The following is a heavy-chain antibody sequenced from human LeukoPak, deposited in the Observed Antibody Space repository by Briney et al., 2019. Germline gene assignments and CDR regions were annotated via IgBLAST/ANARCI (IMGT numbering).Heavy chain of an antibody. D-gene: IGHD2-15*01. Sequence: ASVKVSCKASGGTFSSYAISWVRQAPGQGLEWMGWISAYNGNTNYAQKLQGRVTMTTDTSTSTAYMELRSLRSDDTAVYYCARVPTYCSGGSCYPTQSWFDPWGQGTLVTVSS. V-gene: IGHV1-18*01. CDR1: GGTFSSYA. CDR3: ARVPTYCSGGSCYPTQSWFDP. J-gene: IGHJ5*02. CDR2: ISAYNGNT.